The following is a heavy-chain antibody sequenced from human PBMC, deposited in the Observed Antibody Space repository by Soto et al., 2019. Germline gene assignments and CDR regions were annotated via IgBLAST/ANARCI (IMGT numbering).Heavy chain of an antibody. CDR2: VYYSGIT. J-gene: IGHJ4*02. CDR3: ATTYGTSWLPRLDY. V-gene: IGHV4-59*01. Sequence: SETLSLTCSFSVDSINRYFWSGIRQSPGKGLEWIGYVYYSGITKYNSALKSRVSMSVDTAKNQFSLRLNSVTTADTAIYYCATTYGTSWLPRLDYWGQGSLVTVSS. D-gene: IGHD1-26*01. CDR1: VDSINRYF.